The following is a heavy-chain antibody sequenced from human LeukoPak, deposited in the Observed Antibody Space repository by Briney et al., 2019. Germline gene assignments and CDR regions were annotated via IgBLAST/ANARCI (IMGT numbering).Heavy chain of an antibody. Sequence: APVKVSCKASGGTFSSYAISWVRQAPGQGLEWMGWINPNSGGTNYAQKFQGRFTMTRDTSISTAYMELSRLRSDDTAVYYCAKLGGDTVDYWGQGTLVTVSS. D-gene: IGHD2-21*01. CDR2: INPNSGGT. V-gene: IGHV1-2*02. J-gene: IGHJ4*02. CDR1: GGTFSSYA. CDR3: AKLGGDTVDY.